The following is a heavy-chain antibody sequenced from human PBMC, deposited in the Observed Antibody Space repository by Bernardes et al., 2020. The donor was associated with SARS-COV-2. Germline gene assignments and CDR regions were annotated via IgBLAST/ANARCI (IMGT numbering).Heavy chain of an antibody. V-gene: IGHV3-11*01. CDR3: ARGRYDSGTYYNRFDA. D-gene: IGHD3-10*01. CDR2: ISSSGFTV. J-gene: IGHJ5*02. CDR1: GFTFDDFY. Sequence: GGSLSLSCAASGFTFDDFYLTWIRQAPGKGLEWISYISSSGFTVDYADSVKGRFTISRDNAKNSLFLQMNNLRAEDTAFYYCARGRYDSGTYYNRFDAWGQGTLVTVSS.